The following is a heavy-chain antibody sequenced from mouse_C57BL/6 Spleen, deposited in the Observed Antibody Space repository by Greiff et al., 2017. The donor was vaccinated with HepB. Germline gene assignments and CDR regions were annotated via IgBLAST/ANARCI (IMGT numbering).Heavy chain of an antibody. CDR2: IHPNSGST. J-gene: IGHJ1*03. CDR3: ARSGDGYYEGYFDV. V-gene: IGHV1-64*01. CDR1: GYTFTSYW. D-gene: IGHD2-3*01. Sequence: QVQLQQPGAELVKPGASVKLSCKASGYTFTSYWMHWVKQRPGQGLEWIGMIHPNSGSTNYNEKFKSKATLTVDKSSSTAYMQLSSLTSEDSAVYDCARSGDGYYEGYFDVWGTGTTVTVSS.